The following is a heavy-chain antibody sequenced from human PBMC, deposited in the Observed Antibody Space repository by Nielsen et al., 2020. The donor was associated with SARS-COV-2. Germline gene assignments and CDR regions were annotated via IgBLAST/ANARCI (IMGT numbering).Heavy chain of an antibody. V-gene: IGHV5-51*01. D-gene: IGHD5-18*01. J-gene: IGHJ6*02. CDR3: ARHVSGYSYHKVYYYYGMDV. CDR2: IYPGDSDT. Sequence: VRQMPGKGLEWMGIIYPGDSDTRYSPSFQGQVTISADKSISTAYLQWSSLKASDTAMYYCARHVSGYSYHKVYYYYGMDVWGQGTTVTVSS.